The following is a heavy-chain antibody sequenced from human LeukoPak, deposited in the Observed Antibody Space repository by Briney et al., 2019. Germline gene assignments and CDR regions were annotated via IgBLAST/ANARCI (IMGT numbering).Heavy chain of an antibody. CDR2: IYHSGST. Sequence: PSETLSLTCTVSGGSISSGGYSWSWIRQPPGKGLEWIGYIYHSGSTYYNPSLKSRVTISVDRSKNQFSLKLSSVTAADTAAYYCASSPNYYDSSGHTSFDYWGQGTLVTVSS. CDR1: GGSISSGGYS. D-gene: IGHD3-22*01. J-gene: IGHJ4*02. V-gene: IGHV4-30-2*01. CDR3: ASSPNYYDSSGHTSFDY.